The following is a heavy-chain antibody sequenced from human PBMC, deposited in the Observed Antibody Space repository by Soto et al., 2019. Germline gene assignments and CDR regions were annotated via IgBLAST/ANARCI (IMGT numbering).Heavy chain of an antibody. CDR2: IIPIFGTA. D-gene: IGHD4-17*01. CDR3: AGEPSTTVVSYDAFDI. V-gene: IGHV1-69*13. Sequence: GASVKVSCKASGGTFSSYAISWVRQAPGQGLEWMGGIIPIFGTANYAQKFQGRVTITADESTSTAYMELSSLGSEDTAVYYCAGEPSTTVVSYDAFDIWGQGTMVTVS. J-gene: IGHJ3*02. CDR1: GGTFSSYA.